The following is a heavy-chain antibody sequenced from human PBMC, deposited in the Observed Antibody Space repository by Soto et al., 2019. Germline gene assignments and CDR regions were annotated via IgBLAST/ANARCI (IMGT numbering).Heavy chain of an antibody. D-gene: IGHD3-9*01. J-gene: IGHJ3*02. Sequence: PGGSLRLSCAASGFAFNTYAMSWVRQAPGKGLEWVSAISGSGSGGSTYYADSVKGRLTISRDNSKNTLYLQMSSLRAEDTAVYYCARVTGSDFDGTSFDIWGQGTMVTVPS. CDR2: ISGSGSGGST. CDR3: ARVTGSDFDGTSFDI. CDR1: GFAFNTYA. V-gene: IGHV3-23*01.